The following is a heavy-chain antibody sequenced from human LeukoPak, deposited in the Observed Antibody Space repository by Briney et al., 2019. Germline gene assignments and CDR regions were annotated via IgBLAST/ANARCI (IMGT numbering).Heavy chain of an antibody. Sequence: SETLSLTCAVYGGSFSDYYWSWIRQTPGKGLEWIGEINDSGSTNYNPSLKSRVTISVDTSKNQFSLKLSSVTAADTAVYYCARLTVGYYYYYMDVWGKGTTVTISS. J-gene: IGHJ6*03. CDR3: ARLTVGYYYYYMDV. CDR2: INDSGST. D-gene: IGHD4-23*01. CDR1: GGSFSDYY. V-gene: IGHV4-34*01.